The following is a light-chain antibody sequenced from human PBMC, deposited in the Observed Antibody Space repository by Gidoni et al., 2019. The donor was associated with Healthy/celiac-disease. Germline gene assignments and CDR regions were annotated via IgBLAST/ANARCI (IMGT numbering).Light chain of an antibody. J-gene: IGLJ1*01. CDR3: CSYAGSSTLYV. Sequence: QSALTQPDSVSGSPGQSITISCTGTRSDVGSYNLVSWYQQHPGKAPKLIIYEVSKRPSGVSNRFSGSKSGNTASLTISGLQAEDEADYYCCSYAGSSTLYVFGTGTKVTVL. V-gene: IGLV2-23*02. CDR2: EVS. CDR1: RSDVGSYNL.